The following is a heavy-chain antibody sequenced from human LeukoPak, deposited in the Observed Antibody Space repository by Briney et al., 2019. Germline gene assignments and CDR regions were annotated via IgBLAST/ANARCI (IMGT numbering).Heavy chain of an antibody. J-gene: IGHJ3*02. CDR2: ITGTGGST. D-gene: IGHD6-19*01. V-gene: IGHV3-23*01. Sequence: PGGSLRLSCAASGFTFSSYAMSWVRQAPGKGLEWVSAITGTGGSTYYAASVKGRFTVSRDNSRNTLDLQMSSLRAEDTAMYYCAKVRDTRDWYKDAFDIWGQGTRVTVSS. CDR3: AKVRDTRDWYKDAFDI. CDR1: GFTFSSYA.